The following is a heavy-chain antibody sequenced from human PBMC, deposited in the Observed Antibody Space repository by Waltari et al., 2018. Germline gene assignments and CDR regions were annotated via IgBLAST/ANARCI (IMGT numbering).Heavy chain of an antibody. V-gene: IGHV4-34*02. Sequence: QLQQRGAGLLKPSETLSLTCAVSGGSLSGYHWTWIRQPPGTGLQWLGEINDSEGTTYIPTFKTRVTVSIDTSINQCLMRGRCVTAADTAVYYCSRVVGYYYYYMDVWVKGTTVIIS. CDR3: SRVVGYYYYYMDV. CDR2: INDSEGT. CDR1: GGSLSGYH. J-gene: IGHJ6*03.